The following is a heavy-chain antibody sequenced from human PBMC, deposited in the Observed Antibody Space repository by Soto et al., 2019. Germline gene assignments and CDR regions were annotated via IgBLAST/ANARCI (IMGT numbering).Heavy chain of an antibody. Sequence: ASVKVSCKASGYTFTSYAMHWVRQAPGQRLEWMGWINAGNGNTKYSQKFQGRVTITRDTSASTAYMELSSLRSEDTAVYYCARDRVTTFFRYGMDVWGQGTTVTVYS. CDR2: INAGNGNT. D-gene: IGHD4-17*01. CDR3: ARDRVTTFFRYGMDV. J-gene: IGHJ6*02. V-gene: IGHV1-3*01. CDR1: GYTFTSYA.